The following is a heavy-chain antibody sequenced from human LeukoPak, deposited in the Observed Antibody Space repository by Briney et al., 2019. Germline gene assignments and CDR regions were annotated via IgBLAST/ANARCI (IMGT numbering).Heavy chain of an antibody. CDR3: ARDRAWNYFDY. Sequence: GWSLRLSCAASGFTFSSYGMHWVRQAPGKGLEWVTFISYDGNNKKYADSVAGRFTISRDNSKNTLYLQMDSLRAEDTAVYYCARDRAWNYFDYWGQGTLVTVSS. J-gene: IGHJ4*02. CDR1: GFTFSSYG. CDR2: ISYDGNNK. V-gene: IGHV3-30*03. D-gene: IGHD3-3*01.